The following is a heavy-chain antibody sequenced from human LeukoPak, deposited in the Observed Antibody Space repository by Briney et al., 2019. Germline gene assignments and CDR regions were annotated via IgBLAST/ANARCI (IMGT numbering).Heavy chain of an antibody. J-gene: IGHJ4*02. CDR2: ISPGDSDT. D-gene: IGHD6-13*01. CDR1: GCSFISYC. V-gene: IGHV5-51*01. Sequence: GESLKISCKASGCSFISYCSCWLGQMHGKGLEWMGIISPGDSDTRYSPSLQGQATMSVDTSISTPFLQGISPTGSDTGICYCARRIVAAGTKYFDYWGQGTLVTVSS. CDR3: ARRIVAAGTKYFDY.